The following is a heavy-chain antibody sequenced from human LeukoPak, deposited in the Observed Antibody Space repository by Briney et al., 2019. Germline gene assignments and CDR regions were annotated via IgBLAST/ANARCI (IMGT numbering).Heavy chain of an antibody. CDR1: GFTFSSYA. J-gene: IGHJ5*02. V-gene: IGHV3-64*01. CDR2: ISSNGGST. D-gene: IGHD2-15*01. Sequence: GGSLRLSCAASGFTFSSYAMRWVRQAPGKGLEYVSAISSNGGSTYYANSVKGRFTISRDNSKNTLYLQMGSLRAEDMAVYYCARDNCSGGSCYPLYNWFDPWGQGTLVTVSS. CDR3: ARDNCSGGSCYPLYNWFDP.